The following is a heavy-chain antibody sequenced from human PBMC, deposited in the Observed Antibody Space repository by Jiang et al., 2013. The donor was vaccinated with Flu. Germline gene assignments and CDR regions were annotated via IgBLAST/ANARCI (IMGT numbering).Heavy chain of an antibody. J-gene: IGHJ3*02. D-gene: IGHD3-3*01. CDR2: MYYSGST. CDR3: AGSGYYADDAFDI. Sequence: GLLKPSETLSLTCTVSGGSISSSSYYWGWIRQPPGKGLEWIGSMYYSGSTNYNPSLKSRVTISVDTSKNQFSLKLSSVTAADTAVYYCAGSGYYADDAFDIWGQGTMVTVSS. CDR1: GGSISSSSYY. V-gene: IGHV4-39*07.